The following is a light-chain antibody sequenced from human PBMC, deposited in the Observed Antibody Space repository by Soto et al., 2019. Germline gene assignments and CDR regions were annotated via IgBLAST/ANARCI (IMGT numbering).Light chain of an antibody. V-gene: IGLV2-14*01. CDR1: SSDIGGYNY. J-gene: IGLJ1*01. CDR2: EVS. CDR3: SSFTSNRIYV. Sequence: QSVLTQPASVSGSPGQSITISCTGTSSDIGGYNYVSWYQQHPGKAPKLMIYEVSNRPSGVSNRFSASKSGLTASLTISGLQPEDEADYYCSSFTSNRIYVFGPGTKVTVL.